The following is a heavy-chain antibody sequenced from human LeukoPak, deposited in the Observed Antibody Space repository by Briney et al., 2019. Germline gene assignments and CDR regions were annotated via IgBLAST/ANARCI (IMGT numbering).Heavy chain of an antibody. J-gene: IGHJ5*02. V-gene: IGHV3-74*01. D-gene: IGHD3-10*01. CDR1: GFTFSSYW. CDR2: INSDGSST. CDR3: ARDLDQFGELFAA. Sequence: RSGGSLRLSCAASGFTFSSYWMHWVRQAPGKVLVWVSRINSDGSSTSYADSVKGRFTISRDNAKNTLYLQMNSLRAEDTAVYYCARDLDQFGELFAAWGQGTLVTVSS.